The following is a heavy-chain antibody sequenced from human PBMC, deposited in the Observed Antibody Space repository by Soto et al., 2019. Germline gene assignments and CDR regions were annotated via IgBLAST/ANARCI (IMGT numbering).Heavy chain of an antibody. D-gene: IGHD5-18*01. J-gene: IGHJ6*02. V-gene: IGHV4-34*01. Sequence: SETLSLTCAVYGGSFSGYYWSWIRQPPGKGLEWIGEINHSGSTNYNPSLKSRVTISVDTSKNQLSLKLSSVTAADTAVYYCARERIQLWRTGVRTYYYYGMDVWGQGTTATVYS. CDR3: ARERIQLWRTGVRTYYYYGMDV. CDR2: INHSGST. CDR1: GGSFSGYY.